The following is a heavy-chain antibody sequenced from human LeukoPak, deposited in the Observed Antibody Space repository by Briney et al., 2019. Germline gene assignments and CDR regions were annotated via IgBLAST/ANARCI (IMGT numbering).Heavy chain of an antibody. Sequence: ASVNVSCKASGYTFTSYYMHWVRQAPEQGLEWMGIINPSGGGSTYAQKFQGRVTMTRDTSTSTVYMDLSSLRSEDTAVYYCAKGGPALGAFDIWGQGTMVTVSS. D-gene: IGHD1-26*01. CDR3: AKGGPALGAFDI. J-gene: IGHJ3*02. CDR2: INPSGGGS. V-gene: IGHV1-46*01. CDR1: GYTFTSYY.